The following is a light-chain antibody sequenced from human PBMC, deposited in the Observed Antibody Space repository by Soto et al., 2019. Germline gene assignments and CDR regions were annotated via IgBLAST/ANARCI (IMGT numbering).Light chain of an antibody. CDR1: QSVSSSH. V-gene: IGKV3-20*01. J-gene: IGKJ5*01. Sequence: TRWPGTLSFTPGERTTLSGRASQSVSSSHLAWYQHKPGQAPRLLIYAASSRATGSPDRFSVSGSGTDFTLAISRLEPEDFAVYYCQQYGSAISFGQGTRLEIK. CDR2: AAS. CDR3: QQYGSAIS.